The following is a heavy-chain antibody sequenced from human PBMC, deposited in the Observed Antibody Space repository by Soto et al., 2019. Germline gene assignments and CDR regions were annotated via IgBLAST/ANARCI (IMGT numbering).Heavy chain of an antibody. V-gene: IGHV3-64*04. CDR1: GFTFSSYA. CDR2: ISSNGGST. CDR3: AVQGDYDFWSGNNWFDP. D-gene: IGHD3-3*01. J-gene: IGHJ5*02. Sequence: GGSLRLSCAASGFTFSSYAMHWVRQAPGKGLEYASAISSNGGSTYYADSVKGRFTISRDNSKNTLYLQMNSLRGEDTTVYYCAVQGDYDFWSGNNWFDPWGQGSLVTVSS.